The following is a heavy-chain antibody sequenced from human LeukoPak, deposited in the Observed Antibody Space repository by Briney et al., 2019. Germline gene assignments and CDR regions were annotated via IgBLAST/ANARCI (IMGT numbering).Heavy chain of an antibody. V-gene: IGHV1-18*01. Sequence: ASVKVSCKASGYTFTSYGISWVRQAPGQGLEWMGWISAYNGNTNYAQKLQGRVTMTTDTSTSTAYMELRSLRSDDTAVYYCARADIDLSLYYYVMDVWGQGTTVTVSS. D-gene: IGHD2-15*01. CDR2: ISAYNGNT. CDR1: GYTFTSYG. J-gene: IGHJ6*02. CDR3: ARADIDLSLYYYVMDV.